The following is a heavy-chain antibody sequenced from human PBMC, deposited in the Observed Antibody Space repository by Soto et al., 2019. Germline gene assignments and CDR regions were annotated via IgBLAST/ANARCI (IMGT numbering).Heavy chain of an antibody. CDR3: ARRCCISPRWYNWFYP. CDR1: GGSISSYY. CDR2: IYYSGST. D-gene: IGHD2-2*01. V-gene: IGHV4-59*08. Sequence: SETLSLTRTVSGGSISSYYWSWIRQPPGKGLEWIGYIYYSGSTNYNPSLKSRVTISVDTSKNQFSLKLSSVTAADTAVYYCARRCCISPRWYNWFYPWCQGTLLTISS. J-gene: IGHJ5*02.